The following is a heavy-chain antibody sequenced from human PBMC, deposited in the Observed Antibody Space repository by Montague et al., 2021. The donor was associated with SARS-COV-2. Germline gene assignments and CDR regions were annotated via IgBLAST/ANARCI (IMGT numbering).Heavy chain of an antibody. Sequence: SETLSLTCTVSGGSINSHYWSWIRQPPGKGLQWIGYISSNGSTNCNTSLKSRVTLSTDTSKNQFSLKLTSVTAADTAVYYCARGGCDSADCYHYAIDVWGRGTTVTVSS. CDR3: ARGGCDSADCYHYAIDV. D-gene: IGHD2-21*01. V-gene: IGHV4-59*11. CDR1: GGSINSHY. J-gene: IGHJ6*02. CDR2: ISSNGST.